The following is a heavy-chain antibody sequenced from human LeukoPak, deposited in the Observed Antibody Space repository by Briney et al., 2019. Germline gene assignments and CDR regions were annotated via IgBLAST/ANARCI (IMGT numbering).Heavy chain of an antibody. J-gene: IGHJ4*02. V-gene: IGHV3-23*01. CDR2: IYENGGTT. CDR1: GFTFRSHA. CDR3: AKGDYFDY. Sequence: GGSLRLSCVGSGFTFRSHAMSWVRQAPEKGLEFVSGIYENGGTTYYADSVKGRFSISRDNSKNTLYLQMNSLRAEDTAVYYCAKGDYFDYWGQGTLVTVSS.